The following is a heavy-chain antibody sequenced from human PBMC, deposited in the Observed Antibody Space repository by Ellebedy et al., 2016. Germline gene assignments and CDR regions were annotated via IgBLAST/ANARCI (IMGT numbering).Heavy chain of an antibody. CDR1: GYTLTELS. CDR3: ASGYYDILTGYPDYYGMDV. CDR2: FDPEDGET. D-gene: IGHD3-9*01. Sequence: ASVKVSXXVSGYTLTELSMHWVRQAPGKGLEWMGGFDPEDGETIYAQKFQGRVTMTEDTSTSTVYMELRSLRSDDTAVYYCASGYYDILTGYPDYYGMDVWGQGTTVTVSS. V-gene: IGHV1-24*01. J-gene: IGHJ6*02.